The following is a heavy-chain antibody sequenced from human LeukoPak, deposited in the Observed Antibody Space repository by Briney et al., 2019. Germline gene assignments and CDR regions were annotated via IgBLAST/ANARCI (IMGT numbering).Heavy chain of an antibody. J-gene: IGHJ5*02. V-gene: IGHV1-2*02. D-gene: IGHD3-22*01. CDR3: ARVPSARYYDSGGYYGWFDP. CDR1: GYTFTGYY. Sequence: ASVKVSCKASGYTFTGYYMHWVRQAPGQGLEWMGWINPNSGGTNYAQKLQGRVTMTTDTSTSTAYMELRSLRSDDTAVYYCARVPSARYYDSGGYYGWFDPWGQGTLVTVSS. CDR2: INPNSGGT.